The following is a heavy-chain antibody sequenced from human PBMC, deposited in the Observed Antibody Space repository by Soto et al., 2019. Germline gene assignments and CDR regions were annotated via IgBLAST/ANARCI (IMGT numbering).Heavy chain of an antibody. CDR3: ARVGDDYVPY. CDR2: IIPIFGTA. V-gene: IGHV1-69*13. D-gene: IGHD4-17*01. CDR1: GGTFSSYA. J-gene: IGHJ4*03. Sequence: EASVKVSCKASGGTFSSYAISWVRQAPGQGLEWMGGIIPIFGTANYAQKFQGRVTITADESTSTAYMELSSLRSEDTAVYYCARVGDDYVPYWGQGTMVTVSS.